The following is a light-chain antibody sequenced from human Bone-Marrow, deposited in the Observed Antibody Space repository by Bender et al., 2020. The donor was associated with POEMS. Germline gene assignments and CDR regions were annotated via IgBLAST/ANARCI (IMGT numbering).Light chain of an antibody. J-gene: IGLJ2*01. CDR2: DVN. CDR3: SSYAGSNNFV. V-gene: IGLV2-8*01. CDR1: SGDVGGYNY. Sequence: QSALTQPPSASGSPGQSVTISCTGTSGDVGGYNYVSWYQQHPGKAPKLMIYDVNERPSGVPDRFSGSKSGNTASLTVSGLQAEDEADYYCSSYAGSNNFVFGGGTKVTVL.